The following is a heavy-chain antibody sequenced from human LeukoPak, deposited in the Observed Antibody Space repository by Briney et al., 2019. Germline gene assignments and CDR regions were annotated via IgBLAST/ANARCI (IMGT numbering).Heavy chain of an antibody. CDR1: GGSISSYY. V-gene: IGHV4-59*01. J-gene: IGHJ5*02. CDR3: ARHSGLYSSSFDP. Sequence: PSETLSLTCTVSGGSISSYYWSWIRQPPGKGLEWIEYIYYSGSTNYNPSLKSRVTISVDTSKNQFSLKLSSVTAADTAVYYCARHSGLYSSSFDPWGQGTLVTVSS. CDR2: IYYSGST. D-gene: IGHD6-6*01.